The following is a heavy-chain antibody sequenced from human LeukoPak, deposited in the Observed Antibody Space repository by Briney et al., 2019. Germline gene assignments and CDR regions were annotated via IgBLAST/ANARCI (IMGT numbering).Heavy chain of an antibody. CDR3: ARNLTPYYFDY. J-gene: IGHJ4*02. V-gene: IGHV4-34*01. CDR1: GGSFSGYY. Sequence: SETLSLTCAVYGGSFSGYYWSWIRQPPGKGLERIGEINHSGSTNYNPSLKSRVTISVDTSKNQFSLKLSSVTAADTAVYYCARNLTPYYFDYWGQGTLVTVSS. CDR2: INHSGST.